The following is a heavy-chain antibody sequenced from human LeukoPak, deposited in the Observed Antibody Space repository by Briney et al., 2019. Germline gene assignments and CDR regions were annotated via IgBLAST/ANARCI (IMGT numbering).Heavy chain of an antibody. V-gene: IGHV3-33*03. Sequence: GGSLRLSCAASGFTFSSYGMHWVRQAPGKGLEWVAVIYYDGSKNFYGDSVKGRFTISRDDSKNTLYLQMNSLRAEDTAVYYCAKDRIQNYGGGSNFDYWGQGMPVTVSS. J-gene: IGHJ4*02. CDR2: IYYDGSKN. CDR1: GFTFSSYG. CDR3: AKDRIQNYGGGSNFDY. D-gene: IGHD1-7*01.